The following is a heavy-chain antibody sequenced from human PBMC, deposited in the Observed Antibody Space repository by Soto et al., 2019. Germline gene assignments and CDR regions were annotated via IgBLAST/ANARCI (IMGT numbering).Heavy chain of an antibody. CDR1: GFTFSDYF. V-gene: IGHV3-11*06. D-gene: IGHD5-12*01. J-gene: IGHJ4*02. Sequence: QVQLVESGGGLVKPGGSLRLACAASGFTFSDYFMSWVRQAPGKGLEWISFISLGDSYKKTADSVKGRFTISRDNANNSLYLEMSSLGAEDTAVYYCVRESRTDEDGYDARGYYFDYWGQGTLVTVSS. CDR2: ISLGDSYK. CDR3: VRESRTDEDGYDARGYYFDY.